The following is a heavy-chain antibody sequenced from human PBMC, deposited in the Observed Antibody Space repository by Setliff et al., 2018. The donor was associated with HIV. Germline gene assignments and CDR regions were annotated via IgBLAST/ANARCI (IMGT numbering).Heavy chain of an antibody. CDR3: ARAPGVTPFDH. Sequence: SETLSLTCTVSGGSISSGGYYWSWIRQHPEKGLEWIGYVYYNGDTYYNPSLKSRVTLSVDTSKNQFSLNLSSVTAADTAVYYCARAPGVTPFDHWGPGTLGTVSS. J-gene: IGHJ4*02. D-gene: IGHD2-21*02. V-gene: IGHV4-31*03. CDR1: GGSISSGGYY. CDR2: VYYNGDT.